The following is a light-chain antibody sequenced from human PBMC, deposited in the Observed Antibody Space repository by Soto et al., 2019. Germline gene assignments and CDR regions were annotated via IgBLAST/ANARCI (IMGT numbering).Light chain of an antibody. Sequence: EIVLTQSPGTLSLSPGERATLSCRASQSVSSYLAWYQQQPGQAPRLLIYDASNRATGIPARFSGSESGTDFPHTISSLEPEDDAVYYCQQRSSSPPVTFGEGTKVELK. CDR1: QSVSSY. V-gene: IGKV3-11*01. CDR2: DAS. CDR3: QQRSSSPPVT. J-gene: IGKJ4*01.